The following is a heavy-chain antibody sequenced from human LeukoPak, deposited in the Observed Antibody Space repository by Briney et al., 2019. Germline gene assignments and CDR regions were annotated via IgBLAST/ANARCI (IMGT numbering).Heavy chain of an antibody. CDR1: GGTFSSYA. CDR2: IIPIFGTA. D-gene: IGHD3-10*01. Sequence: SVKVSCKASGGTFSSYAISWVRQAPGQGLEWMGGIIPIFGTANYAQKFQGRVTITADESTSTAYMELSSLRSEDTAVYYCARTYYYGSGSYPSYWYFDLWGRGTLVTVSS. CDR3: ARTYYYGSGSYPSYWYFDL. J-gene: IGHJ2*01. V-gene: IGHV1-69*13.